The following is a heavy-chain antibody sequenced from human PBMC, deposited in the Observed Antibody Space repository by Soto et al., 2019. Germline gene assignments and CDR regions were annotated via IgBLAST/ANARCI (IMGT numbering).Heavy chain of an antibody. CDR1: GGTFSSYA. CDR3: ARVGVTYYYDSSGYRTPFHYGMDV. D-gene: IGHD3-22*01. V-gene: IGHV1-69*06. Sequence: SVKVSCKASGGTFSSYAISWVRQAPGQGLEWMGGIIPIFGTANYAQKFQGRVTITADKSTSTAYMELSSLRSEDTAVYYCARVGVTYYYDSSGYRTPFHYGMDVWGQGTTVT. J-gene: IGHJ6*02. CDR2: IIPIFGTA.